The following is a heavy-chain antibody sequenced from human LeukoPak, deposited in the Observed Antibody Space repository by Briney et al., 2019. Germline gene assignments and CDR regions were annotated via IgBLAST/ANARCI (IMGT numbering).Heavy chain of an antibody. CDR1: GGSFSGYY. Sequence: SETLSLTCAVYGGSFSGYYWSWIRQPPGKGLEWIGEINHSGSTNYNPSLKSRVTISVDTSKNQFSLKLSSVTAADTAVYYCARVSPEYSSGWYYFDYWGQGTLVTVSS. V-gene: IGHV4-34*01. CDR3: ARVSPEYSSGWYYFDY. D-gene: IGHD6-19*01. CDR2: INHSGST. J-gene: IGHJ4*02.